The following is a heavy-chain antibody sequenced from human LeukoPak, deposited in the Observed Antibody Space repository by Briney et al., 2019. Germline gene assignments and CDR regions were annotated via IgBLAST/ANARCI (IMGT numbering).Heavy chain of an antibody. J-gene: IGHJ4*02. CDR1: GYTFNSYW. CDR3: ARRNGYNAGALDFDY. V-gene: IGHV5-51*01. CDR2: IYPGDSDT. D-gene: IGHD5-24*01. Sequence: GESLKISCKGSGYTFNSYWIGWVRQMPGKGLECLGIIYPGDSDTRYGPSFQGQVIISTDKSITTAYLQWSSLKASDTAMYYCARRNGYNAGALDFDYWGQGTLVTVSS.